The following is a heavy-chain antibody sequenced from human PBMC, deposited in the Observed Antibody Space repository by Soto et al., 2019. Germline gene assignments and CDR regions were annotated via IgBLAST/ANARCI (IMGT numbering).Heavy chain of an antibody. J-gene: IGHJ4*02. CDR3: ERQAARNYIDS. D-gene: IGHD6-6*01. Sequence: GVLRLSCVASGFTFSDYSMSWIRQAPGKGLEWLAFIDSRGRTLSYADSVRGRFTISRDNAENSVYLQMDSLRADDTAVYYCERQAARNYIDSWGQGNSVTVSS. CDR2: IDSRGRTL. CDR1: GFTFSDYS. V-gene: IGHV3-11*01.